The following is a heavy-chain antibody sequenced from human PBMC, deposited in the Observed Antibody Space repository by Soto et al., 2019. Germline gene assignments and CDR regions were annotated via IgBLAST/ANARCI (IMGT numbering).Heavy chain of an antibody. CDR2: INPNSGGT. D-gene: IGHD6-6*01. J-gene: IGHJ6*02. Sequence: ASVKVSCKASGYTFTGYYMHWVRQAPGQGLEWMGWINPNSGGTNYAQKFQGRVTMTRDTSISTAYMELSRLRSDDTAVYYCARVRIAARPSYYYGMDVWGQGTTVTVSS. CDR3: ARVRIAARPSYYYGMDV. V-gene: IGHV1-2*02. CDR1: GYTFTGYY.